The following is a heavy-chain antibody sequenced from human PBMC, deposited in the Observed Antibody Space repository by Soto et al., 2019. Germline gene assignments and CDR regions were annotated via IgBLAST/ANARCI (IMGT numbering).Heavy chain of an antibody. Sequence: PGGSLRLSCAASGFTFSSYSMNWVRQAPGKGLEWVSSISSSSSYIYYADSVKGRFTISRDNAKNSLYLQMNSLRAEDTAVYYCARDPTVTTYYYYYMDNWCKGTTVTVSS. CDR1: GFTFSSYS. D-gene: IGHD4-4*01. J-gene: IGHJ6*03. CDR2: ISSSSSYI. CDR3: ARDPTVTTYYYYYMDN. V-gene: IGHV3-21*01.